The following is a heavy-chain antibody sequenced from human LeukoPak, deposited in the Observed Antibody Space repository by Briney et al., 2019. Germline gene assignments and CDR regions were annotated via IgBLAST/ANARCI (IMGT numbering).Heavy chain of an antibody. CDR3: ASTPSLRLGELSYRNDYYYMDV. J-gene: IGHJ6*03. V-gene: IGHV1-2*02. CDR1: GYTFTGYY. CDR2: INPNSGGT. D-gene: IGHD3-16*02. Sequence: ASVKVSCTASGYTFTGYYMHWVRQAPGQGLEWMGWINPNSGGTNYAQKFQGRVTMTRDTSISTAYMELSRLRSDATAVYYCASTPSLRLGELSYRNDYYYMDVWGKGTTVTVSS.